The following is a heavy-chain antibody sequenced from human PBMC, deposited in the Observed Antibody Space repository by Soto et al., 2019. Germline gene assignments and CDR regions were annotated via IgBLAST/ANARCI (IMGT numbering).Heavy chain of an antibody. Sequence: PGGSLRLSCVASGFTFNYYWMSWVRQAPGKGLEWVANIKQDGGDQYYLDSVKGRFTISRDNAKNLLYLQMSSLRAEDTAVYYCARDEGVDYWGQGNLVTVSS. CDR2: IKQDGGDQ. J-gene: IGHJ4*02. CDR3: ARDEGVDY. CDR1: GFTFNYYW. V-gene: IGHV3-7*03.